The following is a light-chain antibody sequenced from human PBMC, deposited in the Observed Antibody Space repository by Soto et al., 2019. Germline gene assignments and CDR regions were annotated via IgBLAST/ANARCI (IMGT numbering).Light chain of an antibody. J-gene: IGKJ4*01. CDR3: LQHNSYSLT. Sequence: DVQMTQSPSSLSASVGDTITITCQATQDISNYLNWYQQKPGEAPKLLIYAASSLQSGVPSRFSGSGSGTEFTLTISSLQPEDFATYYCLQHNSYSLTFGGGTKVDI. CDR2: AAS. V-gene: IGKV1-17*01. CDR1: QDISNY.